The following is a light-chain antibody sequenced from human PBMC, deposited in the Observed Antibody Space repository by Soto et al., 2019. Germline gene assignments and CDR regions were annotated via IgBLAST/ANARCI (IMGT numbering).Light chain of an antibody. V-gene: IGKV3-11*01. CDR2: DAS. Sequence: EIVLTQSLATLSLSPGEIATLSCRASQSVSSYLAWYQQKPGQAPRLLIYDASNRATGIPARFSGSGSGTDFTLTISSLDPEDFAVYYCQQRSNWPPTFGQGTKVDIK. CDR3: QQRSNWPPT. J-gene: IGKJ1*01. CDR1: QSVSSY.